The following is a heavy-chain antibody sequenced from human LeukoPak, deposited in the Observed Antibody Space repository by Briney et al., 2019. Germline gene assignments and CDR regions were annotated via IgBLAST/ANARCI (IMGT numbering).Heavy chain of an antibody. CDR2: ISSSGSTI. CDR1: GFTFSSYS. V-gene: IGHV3-48*04. D-gene: IGHD1-1*01. J-gene: IGHJ4*02. CDR3: ARGGLGVYWYEGPRYFDY. Sequence: GGSLRLSCAASGFTFSSYSMNWVRQAPGKGLEWVSYISSSGSTIYYADSVKGRFTISRDNAKNSLYLQMNSLRAEDTAVYYCARGGLGVYWYEGPRYFDYWGQGTLVTVSS.